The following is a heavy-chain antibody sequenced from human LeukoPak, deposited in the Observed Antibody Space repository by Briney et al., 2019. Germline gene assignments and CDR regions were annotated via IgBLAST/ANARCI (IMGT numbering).Heavy chain of an antibody. D-gene: IGHD6-19*01. V-gene: IGHV3-7*01. CDR2: IKQDGSEK. CDR3: ARCRARSSRSNYYYYYMDV. J-gene: IGHJ6*03. CDR1: GFTFSSYW. Sequence: PGGSLRLSCVASGFTFSSYWMSWVRQAPGKGLEWVANIKQDGSEKYYVDSVKGRFTISRDNAKNSLYLQMNSLRAEDTAVYYCARCRARSSRSNYYYYYMDVWGKGTTVTVSS.